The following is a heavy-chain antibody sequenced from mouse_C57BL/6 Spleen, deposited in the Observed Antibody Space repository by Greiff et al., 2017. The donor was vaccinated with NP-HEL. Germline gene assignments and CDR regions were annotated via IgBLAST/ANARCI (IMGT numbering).Heavy chain of an antibody. Sequence: VQLQQSGPELVKPGASVKISCKASGYAFSSSWMNWVKQRPGKGLEWIGRIYPGDGDTNYNGKFKGKATLTADKSSSTAYMQLSSLTSEDSAVYFCAGGLRQFAYWGQGTLVTVSA. D-gene: IGHD2-4*01. J-gene: IGHJ3*01. CDR2: IYPGDGDT. V-gene: IGHV1-82*01. CDR1: GYAFSSSW. CDR3: AGGLRQFAY.